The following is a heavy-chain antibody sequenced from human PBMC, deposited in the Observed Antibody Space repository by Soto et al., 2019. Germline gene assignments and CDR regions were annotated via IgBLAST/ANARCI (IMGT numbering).Heavy chain of an antibody. CDR2: IYYSGST. J-gene: IGHJ4*02. V-gene: IGHV4-31*03. Sequence: QVQLQESGPGLVKPSQTLSLTCTVSGGSISSGGYYWSWLRQHPGKGLEWIGYIYYSGSTYYNPSLKSRVTISVDTSKNQFSLKLSSVTAADTAVYYCASIVSSAHGEFSDWGQGTLVTVSS. D-gene: IGHD3-10*01. CDR3: ASIVSSAHGEFSD. CDR1: GGSISSGGYY.